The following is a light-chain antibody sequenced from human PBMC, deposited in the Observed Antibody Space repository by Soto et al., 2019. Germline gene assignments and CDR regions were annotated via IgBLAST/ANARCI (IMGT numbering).Light chain of an antibody. Sequence: EIVLTQSPGTLSLSPGERATLSCRASQSVSSSYLAWYQQKPGQAPRLLIYGASSRATGIPDRFSGSGSGTDSTLTISRLEPEDFAVYYCQQYGSSPLFTCGPGTKVDIK. CDR1: QSVSSSY. J-gene: IGKJ3*01. CDR2: GAS. V-gene: IGKV3-20*01. CDR3: QQYGSSPLFT.